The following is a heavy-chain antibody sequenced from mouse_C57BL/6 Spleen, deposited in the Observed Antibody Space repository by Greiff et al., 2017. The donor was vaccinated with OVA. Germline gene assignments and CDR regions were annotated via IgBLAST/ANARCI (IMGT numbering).Heavy chain of an antibody. CDR3: ARGYYGSSYDDYYAMDY. J-gene: IGHJ4*01. CDR1: GYAFSSSW. CDR2: IYPGDGDT. D-gene: IGHD1-1*01. Sequence: QVQLQQSGPELVKPGASVKISCKASGYAFSSSWMNWVKQRPGKGLEWIGRIYPGDGDTNYNGKFKGKATLTADKSSSTAYMQLSSLTSEDSAVYFCARGYYGSSYDDYYAMDYWGQGTSVTVSS. V-gene: IGHV1-82*01.